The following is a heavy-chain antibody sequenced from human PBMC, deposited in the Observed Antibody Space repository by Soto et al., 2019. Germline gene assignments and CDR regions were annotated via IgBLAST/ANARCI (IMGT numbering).Heavy chain of an antibody. CDR3: ARAYDSSGYGFDP. J-gene: IGHJ5*02. CDR1: GGSISSGGYY. V-gene: IGHV4-31*03. CDR2: IYYSGST. Sequence: LSRTCTVSGGSISSGGYYWSWIRQHPGKGLEWIGYIYYSGSTYYNPSLKSRVTISVDTSKNQFSLKLSSVTAADTAVYYCARAYDSSGYGFDPWGQGTLVTVSS. D-gene: IGHD3-22*01.